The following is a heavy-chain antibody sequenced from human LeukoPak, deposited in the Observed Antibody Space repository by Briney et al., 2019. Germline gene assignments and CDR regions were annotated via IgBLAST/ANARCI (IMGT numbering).Heavy chain of an antibody. CDR3: ARAQGSYYHYYMDV. D-gene: IGHD1-26*01. J-gene: IGHJ6*03. V-gene: IGHV1-46*01. Sequence: ASVKVSCKASGYTFTSYHLHWVRQAPGQGLEWMGIINPSGGSPNYAQKFQGRVTMTRDTPTSTVNMELSSLRSEDTAVYYCARAQGSYYHYYMDVWGKGTTVTVSS. CDR1: GYTFTSYH. CDR2: INPSGGSP.